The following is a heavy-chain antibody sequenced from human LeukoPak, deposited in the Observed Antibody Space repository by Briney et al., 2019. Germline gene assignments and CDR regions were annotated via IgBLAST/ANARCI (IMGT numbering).Heavy chain of an antibody. V-gene: IGHV3-23*01. D-gene: IGHD1-26*01. CDR2: ISGSGGST. CDR1: GFTFSSYG. Sequence: GGSLRLSCAASGFTFSSYGMSWVRQAPGKGLEWVSAISGSGGSTYYADSVKGRFTISRDNSKNTLYLQMNSLRAEDTAVYYCAKDEWELPSHYMDVWGKGTTVTISS. J-gene: IGHJ6*03. CDR3: AKDEWELPSHYMDV.